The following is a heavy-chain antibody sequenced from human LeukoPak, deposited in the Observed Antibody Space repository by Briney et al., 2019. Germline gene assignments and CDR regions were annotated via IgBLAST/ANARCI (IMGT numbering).Heavy chain of an antibody. Sequence: GGSLRLSCAASGFTFSSYAMSWVRQAPGKGLEWVSAISGSGGSTYYADSVKGRFTISRDNSKNTLYLQMNSLRAEDTAVYYCAKAKYYYDTPATIFDYWGQGTLVTVSS. D-gene: IGHD3-22*01. J-gene: IGHJ4*02. CDR2: ISGSGGST. CDR1: GFTFSSYA. V-gene: IGHV3-23*01. CDR3: AKAKYYYDTPATIFDY.